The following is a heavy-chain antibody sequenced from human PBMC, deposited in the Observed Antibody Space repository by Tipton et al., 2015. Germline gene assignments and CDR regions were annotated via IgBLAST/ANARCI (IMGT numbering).Heavy chain of an antibody. CDR1: GFTFSTYG. CDR2: ISGSDGGT. J-gene: IGHJ6*02. V-gene: IGHV3-23*01. D-gene: IGHD1-1*01. CDR3: ARDHPTGTRGVDV. Sequence: SLRLSCAASGFTFSTYGMSWVRQAPGKGLEWVSGISGSDGGTYYADSVKGRFTISRDNSKNTLYLQMNSLRAEDTAVYYCARDHPTGTRGVDVWGQGTTVTVSS.